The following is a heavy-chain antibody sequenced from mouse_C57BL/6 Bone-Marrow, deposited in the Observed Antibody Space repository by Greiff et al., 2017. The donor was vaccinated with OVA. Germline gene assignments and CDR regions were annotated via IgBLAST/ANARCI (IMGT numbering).Heavy chain of an antibody. CDR3: ARGYWYFDV. V-gene: IGHV14-2*01. CDR2: FDPEDGET. J-gene: IGHJ1*03. CDR1: GFNIKDYY. Sequence: VQLQQSGAELVKPGASVKLSCTASGFNIKDYYMHWVKQRTEQGLEWIGRFDPEDGETKYAPTFQGKATITADTSSNTAYLQLSSLTSEDTAVYYCARGYWYFDVWGTGTTVTVSS.